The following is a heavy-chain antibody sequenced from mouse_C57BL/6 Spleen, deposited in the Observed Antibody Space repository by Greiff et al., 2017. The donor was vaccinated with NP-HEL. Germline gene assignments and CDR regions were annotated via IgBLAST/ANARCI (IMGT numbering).Heavy chain of an antibody. D-gene: IGHD1-1*01. V-gene: IGHV5-17*01. J-gene: IGHJ4*01. CDR2: ISSGSSTI. CDR3: ARPGTTVGYAMDY. Sequence: EVQVVESGGGLVKPGGSLKLSCAASGFTFSDYGMHWVRQAPEKGLEWVAYISSGSSTIYYADTVKGRFTISSDNAKNTLFLQMTSLRSEDTAMYYCARPGTTVGYAMDYWGQGTSVTVSS. CDR1: GFTFSDYG.